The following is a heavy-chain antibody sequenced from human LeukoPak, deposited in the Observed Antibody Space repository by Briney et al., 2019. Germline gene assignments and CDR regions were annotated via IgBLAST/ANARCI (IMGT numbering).Heavy chain of an antibody. CDR3: ARPQEEDGYNYNWAFDY. D-gene: IGHD5-24*01. Sequence: GASVKVSCKASGYTFTSYGISWVRQAPGQGLEWMGWISAYNGNTNYAQKLQGRVTMTTDTSTGTAYMELRSLRSDDTAVYYCARPQEEDGYNYNWAFDYWGQGTLVTVSS. J-gene: IGHJ4*02. V-gene: IGHV1-18*01. CDR2: ISAYNGNT. CDR1: GYTFTSYG.